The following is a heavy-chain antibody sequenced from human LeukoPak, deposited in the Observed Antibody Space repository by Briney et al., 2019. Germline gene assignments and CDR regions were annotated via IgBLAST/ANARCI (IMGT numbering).Heavy chain of an antibody. D-gene: IGHD2/OR15-2a*01. J-gene: IGHJ5*02. CDR2: IYHSGST. CDR1: GYSISSGYY. Sequence: SETLSLTCTVSGYSISSGYYWGWIRQPPGKGLEWIGSIYHSGSTYYNPSLKSRVTISVDTSKNQFSLKLSSVTAADTAVYYCAREVVPITSQNIVIQDDFVDWFDPWGQGTLVTVSS. V-gene: IGHV4-38-2*02. CDR3: AREVVPITSQNIVIQDDFVDWFDP.